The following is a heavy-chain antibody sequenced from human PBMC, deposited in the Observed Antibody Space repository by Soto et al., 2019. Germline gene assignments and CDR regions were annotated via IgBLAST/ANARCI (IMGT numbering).Heavy chain of an antibody. CDR2: IYYSGST. CDR3: ARDNADTAMVRYFDY. V-gene: IGHV4-31*03. CDR1: GGSISSGGYY. Sequence: SETLSLTCTVSGGSISSGGYYWSWIRQHPGKGLEWIGYIYYSGSTYYNPSLKSRVTISVDTSKNQFSLKLSSVTAADTAVYYCARDNADTAMVRYFDYWGQGTLVTVSS. D-gene: IGHD5-18*01. J-gene: IGHJ4*02.